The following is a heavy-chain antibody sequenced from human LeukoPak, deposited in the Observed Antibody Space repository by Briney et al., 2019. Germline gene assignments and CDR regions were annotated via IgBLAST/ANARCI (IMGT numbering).Heavy chain of an antibody. CDR3: ARASGYSGG. CDR1: GFSFTTYW. Sequence: GGSLRLSCAVSGFSFTTYWMSWVRQAPGKGLEWVANIKQDGSEKSYVDSVEGRFTISRDNAKNSLYLQMNSLRAEDTAVYYCARASGYSGGWGQGTLVTVSS. CDR2: IKQDGSEK. D-gene: IGHD5-12*01. J-gene: IGHJ4*02. V-gene: IGHV3-7*01.